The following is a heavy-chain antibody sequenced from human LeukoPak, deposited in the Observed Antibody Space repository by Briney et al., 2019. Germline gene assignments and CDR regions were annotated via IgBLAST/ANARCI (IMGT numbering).Heavy chain of an antibody. V-gene: IGHV1-8*01. J-gene: IGHJ4*02. D-gene: IGHD1-26*01. CDR3: ARVAGSIDY. Sequence: ASVKVSCKASGYTFTNDDINWVRQATGQGLEWMGWMSTSSGNTGYAQKFQGRLTMTRDTSITTVYMELSSLRSDDTAVYYCARVAGSIDYWGQGTLVTVSS. CDR2: MSTSSGNT. CDR1: GYTFTNDD.